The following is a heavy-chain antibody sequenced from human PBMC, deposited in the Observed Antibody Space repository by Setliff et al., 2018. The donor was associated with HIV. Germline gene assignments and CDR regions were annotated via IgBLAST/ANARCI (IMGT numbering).Heavy chain of an antibody. CDR1: GGTFSSYA. D-gene: IGHD5-12*01. CDR2: IIPIFGTA. Sequence: SVKVSCKASGGTFSSYAISWVRQAPGQGLEWMGGIIPIFGTANYAQKFQGRVTITADESTSTAYMELSSLRSEDTAVYYCASVEMATISAFDIWGKGTMVTVSS. J-gene: IGHJ3*02. V-gene: IGHV1-69*13. CDR3: ASVEMATISAFDI.